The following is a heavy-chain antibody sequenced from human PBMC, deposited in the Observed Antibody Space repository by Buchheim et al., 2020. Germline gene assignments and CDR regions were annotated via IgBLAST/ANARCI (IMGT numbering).Heavy chain of an antibody. V-gene: IGHV1-8*01. D-gene: IGHD3-3*01. CDR3: ARGIDRSTIFGVVIISENAFDI. CDR1: GYTFTSYD. CDR2: MNPNSGNT. Sequence: QVQLVQSGAEVKKPGASVKVSCKASGYTFTSYDINWVRQATGQGLEWMGWMNPNSGNTGYAQKFQGRVTMTRNTSISTAYMELSSLRSEDTAVYYCARGIDRSTIFGVVIISENAFDIWGQGT. J-gene: IGHJ3*02.